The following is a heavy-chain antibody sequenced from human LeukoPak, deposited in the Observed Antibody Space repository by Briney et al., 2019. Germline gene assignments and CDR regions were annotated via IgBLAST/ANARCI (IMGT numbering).Heavy chain of an antibody. V-gene: IGHV1-8*03. Sequence: GASVKVSCKAFGYTFTSYDINWVRQATGQGLEWMGWMNPNSGNTGYAQKFQGRVTITRNTSISTAYMELSSLRSEDTAVYYCAILRHYDFWSGYYHFDYWGQGTLVTVSS. CDR1: GYTFTSYD. D-gene: IGHD3-3*01. CDR3: AILRHYDFWSGYYHFDY. CDR2: MNPNSGNT. J-gene: IGHJ4*02.